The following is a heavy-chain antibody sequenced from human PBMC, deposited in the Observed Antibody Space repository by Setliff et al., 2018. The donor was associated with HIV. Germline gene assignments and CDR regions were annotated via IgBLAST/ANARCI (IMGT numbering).Heavy chain of an antibody. V-gene: IGHV1-18*01. CDR3: ARDDSSGLRGAFDI. Sequence: ASVKVSCKPSGYTFTSYGITWVRQAPGQGLEWMGWISTYHGNTKYALNVQGRVTMTTDASTSTAYMELRSQRSDDTAVYYCARDDSSGLRGAFDIWGQGTMVTVSS. J-gene: IGHJ3*02. CDR2: ISTYHGNT. D-gene: IGHD3-22*01. CDR1: GYTFTSYG.